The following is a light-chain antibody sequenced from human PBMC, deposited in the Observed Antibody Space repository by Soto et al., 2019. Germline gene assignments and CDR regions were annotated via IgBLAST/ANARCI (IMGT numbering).Light chain of an antibody. J-gene: IGLJ2*01. Sequence: QSALTQPASVSGSPRQSITISCTGTSSDVGGYNYVSWYQQHPGKAPKLMIYDVSNRPSGVSNRFSGSKSGNTASLTISGLQAEDEADYYCSSYTSSSFVVFGGGTKLTVL. CDR3: SSYTSSSFVV. CDR2: DVS. CDR1: SSDVGGYNY. V-gene: IGLV2-14*01.